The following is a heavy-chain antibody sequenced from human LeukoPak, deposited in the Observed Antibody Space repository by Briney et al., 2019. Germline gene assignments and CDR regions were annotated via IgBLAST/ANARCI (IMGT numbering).Heavy chain of an antibody. V-gene: IGHV4-59*01. CDR3: ARTDYYYGMDV. Sequence: SETLSLTCTISGGSISSYYWSWIRQPPGKGLEWIGYIYYSGSTNYNPSLKSRVTISVDTSKNQFSLKLSSVTAADTAVYYCARTDYYYGMDVWGQGTTVTVSS. CDR2: IYYSGST. J-gene: IGHJ6*02. CDR1: GGSISSYY.